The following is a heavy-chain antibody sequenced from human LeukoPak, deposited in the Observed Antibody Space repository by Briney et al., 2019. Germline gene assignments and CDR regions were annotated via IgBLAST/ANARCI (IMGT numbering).Heavy chain of an antibody. D-gene: IGHD4-23*01. CDR2: IWYDGSNK. Sequence: PGGSLRLSCAASGFTFSSYGMHWVRQAPGKGLEWVAVIWYDGSNKYYADSVKGRFTISRDNSKNTLYLQMNSLRAEDTAVYYCARVSLLDDGGLGDYWGQGTLVTVSS. CDR1: GFTFSSYG. J-gene: IGHJ4*02. CDR3: ARVSLLDDGGLGDY. V-gene: IGHV3-33*01.